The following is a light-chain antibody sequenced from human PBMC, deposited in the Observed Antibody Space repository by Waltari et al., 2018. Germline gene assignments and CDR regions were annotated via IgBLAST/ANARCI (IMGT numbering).Light chain of an antibody. CDR2: LIS. CDR3: MQARQTPWT. CDR1: QSLLHSSGNTF. J-gene: IGKJ1*01. Sequence: DIVMIQYPLFLSLTPGEPASISCSSSQSLLHSSGNTFLDWYLQKPGQSPQLLIYLISNRASGVPDRFSGSGSGTDFTLKISRVEAEDVGVYFCMQARQTPWTFGQGTKVEIK. V-gene: IGKV2-28*01.